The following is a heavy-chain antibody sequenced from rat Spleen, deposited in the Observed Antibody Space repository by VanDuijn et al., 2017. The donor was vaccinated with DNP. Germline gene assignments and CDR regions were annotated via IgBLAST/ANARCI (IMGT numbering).Heavy chain of an antibody. V-gene: IGHV5-22*01. CDR1: GFTFSDYY. CDR3: VRWNSGHFDY. J-gene: IGHJ2*01. CDR2: IGSAAYAP. D-gene: IGHD4-3*01. Sequence: EVQLVESGGGLVQPGMSLKLSCAASGFTFSDYYMAWVRQAPAKGLEWVAYIGSAAYAPYYGDSVKGRFTISRDNAKSTLYLQMNSLRSEDMATYYCVRWNSGHFDYWGQGVMVTVSS.